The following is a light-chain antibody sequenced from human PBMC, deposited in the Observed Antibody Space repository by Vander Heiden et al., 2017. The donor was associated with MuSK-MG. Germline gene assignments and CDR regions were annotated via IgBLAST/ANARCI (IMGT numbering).Light chain of an antibody. Sequence: QSALTPPASVSGSPGPSLTISCTGTRSDVGSSHLVSWYQQHPGKAPQLMIYEVSKRHSGVANRFSGAKSGNTASLTTTGLQAEEEADYYCGSEAGSSNHVVFGGGTKLTVL. CDR3: GSEAGSSNHVV. CDR2: EVS. CDR1: RSDVGSSHL. V-gene: IGLV2-23*02. J-gene: IGLJ2*01.